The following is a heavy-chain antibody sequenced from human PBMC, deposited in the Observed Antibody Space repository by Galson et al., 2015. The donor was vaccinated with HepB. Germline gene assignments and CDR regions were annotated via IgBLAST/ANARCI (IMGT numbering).Heavy chain of an antibody. Sequence: SETLSLTCSVSGGSITNYYWSWIRQPPGRGLEWIGYIHSSGSPKYNASLESRVTMSVDTSKNQFFLKLNSVTAADMAVYFCAREGDAFNFFDYWGQGTLVTVSS. CDR1: GGSITNYY. CDR3: AREGDAFNFFDY. J-gene: IGHJ4*02. CDR2: IHSSGSP. V-gene: IGHV4-59*01. D-gene: IGHD5-24*01.